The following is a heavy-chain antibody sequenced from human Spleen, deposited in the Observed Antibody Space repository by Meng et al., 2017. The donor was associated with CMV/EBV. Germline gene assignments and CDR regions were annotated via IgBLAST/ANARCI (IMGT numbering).Heavy chain of an antibody. CDR2: IYRSGST. CDR3: ASECDTTSCYYYGMGV. V-gene: IGHV4-61*03. Sequence: SETLSLTCTVSGGSVSSGSYYWSWVRQPPGKGLEWIGDIYRSGSTKYNPSLESRITISVDMSKNHFSLKLSSVTAADTAVYYCASECDTTSCYYYGMGVWGQGTTVTVSS. J-gene: IGHJ6*02. D-gene: IGHD2-2*01. CDR1: GGSVSSGSYY.